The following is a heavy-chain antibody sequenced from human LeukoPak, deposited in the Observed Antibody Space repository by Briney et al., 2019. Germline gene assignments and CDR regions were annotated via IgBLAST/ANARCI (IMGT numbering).Heavy chain of an antibody. CDR3: ARDYGGSSPFDY. J-gene: IGHJ4*02. Sequence: GGSLRLSCAASGFTFSTYEMHWVRQAPGKGLEWVSYISSSGSTIYYADSVKGRFTISRDNAKNSLYLQMNSLRAEDTAVYYCARDYGGSSPFDYWGQGTLVTVSS. V-gene: IGHV3-48*03. CDR1: GFTFSTYE. D-gene: IGHD4-23*01. CDR2: ISSSGSTI.